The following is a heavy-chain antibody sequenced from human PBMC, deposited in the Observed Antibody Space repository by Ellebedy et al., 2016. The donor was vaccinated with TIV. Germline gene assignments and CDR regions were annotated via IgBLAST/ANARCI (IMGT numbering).Heavy chain of an antibody. CDR1: GFTFSDYW. Sequence: GESLKISCVASGFTFSDYWMSWVRQAPGKGLVWVSRISSDGTTTIYADSVKGRFTISRDNAKNTLYLQMDTLRGEDTAVYYCARDVYSRGDYWGQGTLVTVSS. V-gene: IGHV3-74*01. CDR2: ISSDGTTT. J-gene: IGHJ4*02. D-gene: IGHD6-13*01. CDR3: ARDVYSRGDY.